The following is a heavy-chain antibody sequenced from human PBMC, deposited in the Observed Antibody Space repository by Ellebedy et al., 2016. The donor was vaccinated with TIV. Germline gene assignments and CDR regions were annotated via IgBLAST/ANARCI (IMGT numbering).Heavy chain of an antibody. V-gene: IGHV3-33*01. CDR1: GFTFSFYG. Sequence: GGSLRLXCEASGFTFSFYGMHWVRQAPGKGLEWVAMIWQDGSNKYYADSVKGRFLISRDNSKNTLYLQMNSLRAEDTAVYYCARDRHLVVTAILDYWGQGTLVTVSS. J-gene: IGHJ4*02. D-gene: IGHD2-21*02. CDR2: IWQDGSNK. CDR3: ARDRHLVVTAILDY.